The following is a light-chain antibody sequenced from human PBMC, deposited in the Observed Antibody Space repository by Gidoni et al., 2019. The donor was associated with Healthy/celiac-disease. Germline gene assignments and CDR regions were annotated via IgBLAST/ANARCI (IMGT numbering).Light chain of an antibody. J-gene: IGKJ1*01. CDR1: QSVSSSY. CDR2: GAS. V-gene: IGKV3-20*01. CDR3: QQYGSSRT. Sequence: VLSQSPRTLSLSPGERATLSCRASQSVSSSYLAWYQQKPGQAPRLLIYGASSRATGIPDRFSGSGGGTDFTLTISRLEPEDVAVYYCQQYGSSRTFGQGTKVEIK.